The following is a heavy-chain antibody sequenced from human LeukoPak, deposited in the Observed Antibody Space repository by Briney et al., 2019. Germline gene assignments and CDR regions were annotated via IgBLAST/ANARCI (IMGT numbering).Heavy chain of an antibody. CDR2: ISSSSSTI. CDR1: GFTFSSYS. J-gene: IGHJ4*02. V-gene: IGHV3-48*04. CDR3: ASPQTDSGYDDGRVGNDY. Sequence: GGSLRLSCAASGFTFSSYSMNWVRQAPGKGLEWVSYISSSSSTIYYADSVKGRFTISRDNAKNSLYLQMNSLRAEDTAVYYCASPQTDSGYDDGRVGNDYWGQGTLVTVSS. D-gene: IGHD5-12*01.